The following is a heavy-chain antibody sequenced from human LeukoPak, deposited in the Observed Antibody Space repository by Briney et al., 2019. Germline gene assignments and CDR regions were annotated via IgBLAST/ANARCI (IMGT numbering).Heavy chain of an antibody. CDR2: INPNSGGT. V-gene: IGHV1-2*06. D-gene: IGHD3-10*01. Sequence: GASVKVSCKASGYTFTGYYMHWVRQAPGQGLEWMERINPNSGGTNYAQKFQGRVTMTRDTSISTAYMELSRLRSDDTAVYYCARGYGLRGLFDYWGQGTLVTVSS. J-gene: IGHJ4*02. CDR3: ARGYGLRGLFDY. CDR1: GYTFTGYY.